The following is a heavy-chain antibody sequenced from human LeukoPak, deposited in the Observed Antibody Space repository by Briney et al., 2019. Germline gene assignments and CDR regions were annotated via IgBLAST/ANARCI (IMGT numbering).Heavy chain of an antibody. CDR1: GFTFSGSA. CDR2: IRSKANSYAT. J-gene: IGHJ6*02. V-gene: IGHV3-73*01. Sequence: GGSLRLSCAASGFTFSGSAMHWVRQASGKGLEWVGRIRSKANSYATAYAASVKGRFTISRDDSKNTAYLQMNSLKTEDTAVXXXXXXXXXXXXXXXXXXXXEYYGMDVWGQGTTVTVSS. CDR3: XXXXXXXXXXXXXXXXXEYYGMDV.